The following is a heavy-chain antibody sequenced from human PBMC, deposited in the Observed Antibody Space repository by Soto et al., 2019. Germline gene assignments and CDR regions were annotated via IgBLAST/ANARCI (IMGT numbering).Heavy chain of an antibody. D-gene: IGHD3-10*01. CDR2: IYNGGTT. J-gene: IGHJ5*02. CDR3: ARLLWSRGDWFDP. V-gene: IGHV4-30-4*01. CDR1: GGSINTVNYY. Sequence: SETLSLTCTVSGGSINTVNYYWSWIRQSPDKGLEWIGHIYNGGTTYNNPSLTSRVTISVDTSKNQFSLKLSSVTAADTAVYYCARLLWSRGDWFDPWGQGTLVTVSS.